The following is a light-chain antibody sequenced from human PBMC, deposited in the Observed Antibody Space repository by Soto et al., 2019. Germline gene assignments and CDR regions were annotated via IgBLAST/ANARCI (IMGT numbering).Light chain of an antibody. CDR3: CSYAGSSTYV. J-gene: IGLJ1*01. CDR1: SSDVGNYDL. V-gene: IGLV2-23*01. CDR2: EGS. Sequence: QFVLTQPAAVAGSPGQSITISCTGTSSDVGNYDLVSWYQQLPGKAPKFILYEGSKRPSGVSNRFSGSKSGNTASLTISGLQAEDEADYYCCSYAGSSTYVFGTGTKVTVL.